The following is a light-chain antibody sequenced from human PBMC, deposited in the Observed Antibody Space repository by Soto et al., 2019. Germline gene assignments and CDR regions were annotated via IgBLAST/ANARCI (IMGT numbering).Light chain of an antibody. J-gene: IGKJ4*02. CDR3: QQYGSSPPT. CDR1: QSVSSSY. CDR2: GAS. Sequence: EIVLTQSPGTLSWSPGERATLSCRASQSVSSSYLAWYQQKPGEAPRLLIYGASRRPTGIPDRFSGSGYGTDFTLTSSSLEPEDCAIYYCQQYGSSPPTVGGGTEVEIK. V-gene: IGKV3-20*01.